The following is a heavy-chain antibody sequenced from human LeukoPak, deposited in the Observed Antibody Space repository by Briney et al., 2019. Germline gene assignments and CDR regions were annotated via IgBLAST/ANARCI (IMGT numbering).Heavy chain of an antibody. CDR3: AREEMATMEFDY. V-gene: IGHV4-61*02. Sequence: SETLSLTCTVSGGSISSGSYYWSWLRQPAGKGLEWIGRIYTSGRTNYNPSLKSRVTLSVDTSKNQFSLKLSSVTAADTAVYYCAREEMATMEFDYWGQGTLVTVSS. J-gene: IGHJ4*02. CDR1: GGSISSGSYY. D-gene: IGHD5-24*01. CDR2: IYTSGRT.